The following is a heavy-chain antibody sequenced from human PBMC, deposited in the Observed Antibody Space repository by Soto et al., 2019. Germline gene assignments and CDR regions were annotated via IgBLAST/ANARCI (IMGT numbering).Heavy chain of an antibody. Sequence: QVQLVQSGAEVKKPGASVKVSCKASGYTFTSYGISWVRQAPGQGLEWMGWISAYNGNTNYAQKLQGRVTMTTDTSTSTAYMELRGLRSDDTAVYYCARVLDYGSGSYYKRNYYGMDVWGQGTTVTVSS. V-gene: IGHV1-18*01. CDR1: GYTFTSYG. D-gene: IGHD3-10*01. J-gene: IGHJ6*02. CDR2: ISAYNGNT. CDR3: ARVLDYGSGSYYKRNYYGMDV.